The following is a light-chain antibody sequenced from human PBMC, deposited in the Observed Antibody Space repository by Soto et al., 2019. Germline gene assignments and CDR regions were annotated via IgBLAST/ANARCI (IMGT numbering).Light chain of an antibody. Sequence: EIVMTQSPATLSVSPGERATLSCRASQSIRTNLAWYQQKPGQAPRLLIFGASTRAIAIPARFSGSGSGTDFTLTISRLEPEDFAVYYCQQYGSSPGTFGQGTKVDIK. CDR1: QSIRTN. J-gene: IGKJ1*01. CDR2: GAS. V-gene: IGKV3-15*01. CDR3: QQYGSSPGT.